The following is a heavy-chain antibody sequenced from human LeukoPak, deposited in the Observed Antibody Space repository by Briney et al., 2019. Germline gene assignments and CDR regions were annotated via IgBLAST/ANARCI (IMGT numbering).Heavy chain of an antibody. V-gene: IGHV3-74*01. CDR3: ARDRGGYYDSSGYYLS. Sequence: GGSLRLSCAASGFTFSSYWMHWVRQAPGKGLGWVSRINSDGSSTSYADSVKGRFTISRDNAKNTLYLQMNSLRAEDTAVYYCARDRGGYYDSSGYYLSWGQGTLVTVSS. D-gene: IGHD3-22*01. J-gene: IGHJ5*02. CDR1: GFTFSSYW. CDR2: INSDGSST.